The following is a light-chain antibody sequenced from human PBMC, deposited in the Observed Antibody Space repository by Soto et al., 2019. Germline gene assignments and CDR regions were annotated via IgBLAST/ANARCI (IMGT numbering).Light chain of an antibody. CDR1: QSVSSN. Sequence: EIVMTQSPATLSVSPGARSNLSCRASQSVSSNLAWYQQKPGQAPRLLIYGASTRATGIPARFSGSGSGTEFNLTISSLQSQDFAVYYCQKYNNWTPITFGQGTRLEI. J-gene: IGKJ5*01. V-gene: IGKV3-15*01. CDR2: GAS. CDR3: QKYNNWTPIT.